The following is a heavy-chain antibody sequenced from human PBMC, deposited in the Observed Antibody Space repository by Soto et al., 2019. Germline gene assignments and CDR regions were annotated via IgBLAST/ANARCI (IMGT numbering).Heavy chain of an antibody. CDR2: IYPGDSDT. CDR3: ARHMGARAFDFDC. J-gene: IGHJ4*02. Sequence: GESLKISCKGSGYSFTSYWIGWVRQMPGKGLEWMGIIYPGDSDTRYSPSFQGQVTISADKSISTAHLQWSSLKASDTAMYYCARHMGARAFDFDCWGQGTLVTVSS. CDR1: GYSFTSYW. V-gene: IGHV5-51*01. D-gene: IGHD1-26*01.